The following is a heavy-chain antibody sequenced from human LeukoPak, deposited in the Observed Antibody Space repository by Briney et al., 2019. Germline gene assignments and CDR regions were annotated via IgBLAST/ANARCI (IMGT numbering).Heavy chain of an antibody. CDR3: ARHQGYVETPFDY. CDR2: IHYSGST. J-gene: IGHJ4*02. Sequence: PSETLSLTCTVSGGSISSYYWSWIRQPPGKGLEWIGYIHYSGSTNYNPSYNPSLKSRVTISVDTSKNQFSLKLSSVTAADTAVYYCARHQGYVETPFDYWGQGTLVTVSS. V-gene: IGHV4-59*08. D-gene: IGHD5-12*01. CDR1: GGSISSYY.